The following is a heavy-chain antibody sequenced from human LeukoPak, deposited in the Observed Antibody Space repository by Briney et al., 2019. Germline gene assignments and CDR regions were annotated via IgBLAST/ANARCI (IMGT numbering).Heavy chain of an antibody. CDR2: INHSGST. Sequence: PSETLSLTCAVYGGSFSGYYWSWIRQPPGKGPEWIGEINHSGSTNYNPSLKSRVTISVDTSKNQFSLKLSSVTAAGTAVYYCARVGSSWLFDYWGQGTLVTVSS. D-gene: IGHD6-13*01. V-gene: IGHV4-34*01. CDR1: GGSFSGYY. CDR3: ARVGSSWLFDY. J-gene: IGHJ4*02.